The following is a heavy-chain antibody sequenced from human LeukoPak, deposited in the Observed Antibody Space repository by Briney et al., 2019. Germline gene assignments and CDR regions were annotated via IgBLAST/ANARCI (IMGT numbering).Heavy chain of an antibody. CDR1: GVTLSSYG. D-gene: IGHD3-3*01. V-gene: IGHV3-30*03. J-gene: IGHJ4*02. CDR2: ISNDGSRK. CDR3: ARDRAWNYFDY. Sequence: PGGSLRLSCAASGVTLSSYGMHWVRQAPGKGLEWVAIISNDGSRKYYAHSVEGRFTISRDNSKNTLYLQMDSLRAEDTAVYYCARDRAWNYFDYWGQGTLVTVSS.